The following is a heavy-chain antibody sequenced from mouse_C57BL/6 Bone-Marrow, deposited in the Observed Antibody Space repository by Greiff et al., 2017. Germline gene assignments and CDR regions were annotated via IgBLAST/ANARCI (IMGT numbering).Heavy chain of an antibody. Sequence: VQLQQSGTVLARPGASVKMSCKTSGYTFTSYWMHWVKQRPGQGLEWIGAIYPGNSDTSYNQKFKGKAKLTAVTSASTAYMELSSLTNEDSAVYYCTREGIYYGSSFDVWGTGTTVTVSS. CDR1: GYTFTSYW. CDR3: TREGIYYGSSFDV. D-gene: IGHD1-1*01. J-gene: IGHJ1*03. CDR2: IYPGNSDT. V-gene: IGHV1-5*01.